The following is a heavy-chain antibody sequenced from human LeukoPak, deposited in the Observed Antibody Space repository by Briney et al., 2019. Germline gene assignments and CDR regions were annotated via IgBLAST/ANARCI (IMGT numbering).Heavy chain of an antibody. Sequence: TLSLTCTVSGGSISSYYWSWIRQPPGKALEWLALIYWDDDKRYSPSLKSRLTITKDTSKNQVVLTMTNMDPVDTATYYCAHRLTSEYSGYEDYFDYWGQGTLVTVSS. J-gene: IGHJ4*02. D-gene: IGHD5-12*01. CDR1: GGSISSYYW. CDR3: AHRLTSEYSGYEDYFDY. CDR2: IYWDDDK. V-gene: IGHV2-5*08.